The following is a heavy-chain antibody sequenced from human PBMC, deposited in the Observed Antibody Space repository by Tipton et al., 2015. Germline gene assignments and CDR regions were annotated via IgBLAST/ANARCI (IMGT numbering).Heavy chain of an antibody. CDR3: ARGPHSVAFRRYAFDI. CDR1: GGSINSSY. Sequence: TLSLTCTVSGGSINSSYWSWIRQPAGKGLKWIGRIYTSGSTNYNPSLKSRVTMSVDTSKNQFSLKLSSVTAADTAVYYCARGPHSVAFRRYAFDIWGQGTMVTVSS. V-gene: IGHV4-4*07. J-gene: IGHJ3*02. CDR2: IYTSGST. D-gene: IGHD5-12*01.